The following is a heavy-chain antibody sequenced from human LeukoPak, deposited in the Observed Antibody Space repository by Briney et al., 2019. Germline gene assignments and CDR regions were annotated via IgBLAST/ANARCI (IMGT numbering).Heavy chain of an antibody. V-gene: IGHV1-69*13. J-gene: IGHJ6*02. CDR2: IIPIFGTA. D-gene: IGHD2-21*01. CDR1: GGTFSSYA. Sequence: ASVKVSCKASGGTFSSYAISWVRQAPGQGLEWMGGIIPIFGTANYAQKFQGRVTITADESTSTAYMELSSLRSEDTAVYYCAGGGGENYYYYGMDVWGQGTTVTVSS. CDR3: AGGGGENYYYYGMDV.